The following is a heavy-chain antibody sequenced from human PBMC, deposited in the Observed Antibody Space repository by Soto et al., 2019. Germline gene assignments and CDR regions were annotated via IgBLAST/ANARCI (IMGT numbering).Heavy chain of an antibody. CDR3: AREGILGLFDAYDL. CDR2: ISTHNGNT. D-gene: IGHD3-3*01. CDR1: VFTSSG. J-gene: IGHJ3*01. Sequence: QDQLVQSGAEVKKPGASVKVSCKASVFTSSGISWVRQAPGQRLEWMGWISTHNGNTIYTQKVKGRVIMTMDTSTTTVYMELMSLRPDDTAVYLCAREGILGLFDAYDLWGQGTLVTVSS. V-gene: IGHV1-18*04.